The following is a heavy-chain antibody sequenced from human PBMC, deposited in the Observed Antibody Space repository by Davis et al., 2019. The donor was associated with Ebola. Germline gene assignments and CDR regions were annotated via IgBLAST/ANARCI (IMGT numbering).Heavy chain of an antibody. CDR3: ARDRDYGDYERNDYHCGMDV. D-gene: IGHD4-17*01. V-gene: IGHV3-48*02. Sequence: GGSLRLSCAASGFTVSNKYMNWVCQAPEKGLECLSYISSSSNTIYYADSVQCRFTISRDNAKNSLYLQMNSLRDEDTAVYFCARDRDYGDYERNDYHCGMDVWGQGPTVVVSS. CDR2: ISSSSNTI. J-gene: IGHJ6*02. CDR1: GFTVSNKY.